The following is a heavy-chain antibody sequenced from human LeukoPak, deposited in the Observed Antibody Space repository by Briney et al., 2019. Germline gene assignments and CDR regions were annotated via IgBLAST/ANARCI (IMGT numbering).Heavy chain of an antibody. Sequence: TGGSLRLSCAASGFTFSSYAMSWVRQAPGNGLEWVPAISGSGGSTYYADSVKGRFTISRDNSKNTLYLQMNSLRAEDTAVSYCAKQGSYDFWSGYYIDYWGQGTLVTVSS. D-gene: IGHD3-3*01. CDR3: AKQGSYDFWSGYYIDY. V-gene: IGHV3-23*01. CDR2: ISGSGGST. CDR1: GFTFSSYA. J-gene: IGHJ4*02.